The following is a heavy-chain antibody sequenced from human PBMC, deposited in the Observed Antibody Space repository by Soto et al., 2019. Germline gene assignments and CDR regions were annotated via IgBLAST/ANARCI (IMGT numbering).Heavy chain of an antibody. D-gene: IGHD2-15*01. CDR2: ISYDGSNK. Sequence: ESGGGVVQPGRSLRLSCAASGFTFSSYGMHWVRQAPGKGLEWVAGISYDGSNKYYADSVKGRFTISRDNSKNTLYLQMNSLRAEDTAVYYCAKEGYCSGGSCYSFDYWGQGTLVTVSS. V-gene: IGHV3-30*18. CDR3: AKEGYCSGGSCYSFDY. CDR1: GFTFSSYG. J-gene: IGHJ4*02.